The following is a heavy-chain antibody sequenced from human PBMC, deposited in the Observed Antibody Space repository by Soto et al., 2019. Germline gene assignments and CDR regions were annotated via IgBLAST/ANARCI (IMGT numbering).Heavy chain of an antibody. CDR3: AKDHGGDYGDPLFYFDY. D-gene: IGHD4-17*01. CDR1: GFSFSSYA. Sequence: EVQLLESGGGLVQPGGSLRLSCAASGFSFSSYAMSWVRQAPGKGLEWVSGISGSGASTYYADSGKGRFTISRDNSKKTLYLQMNGLRAEDTALYFCAKDHGGDYGDPLFYFDYWGQGTLVTVSS. V-gene: IGHV3-23*01. CDR2: ISGSGAST. J-gene: IGHJ4*02.